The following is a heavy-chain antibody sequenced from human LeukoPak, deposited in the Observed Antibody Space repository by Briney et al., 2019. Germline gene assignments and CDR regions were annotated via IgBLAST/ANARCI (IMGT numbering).Heavy chain of an antibody. CDR3: AKEDSSSCFDY. CDR2: ISGSGGST. V-gene: IGHV3-23*01. D-gene: IGHD6-6*01. J-gene: IGHJ4*02. Sequence: GGSLRLSCAASGLTLRQYDLSWVRQAPGKGLEWVSAISGSGGSTYYADSVKGRFTISRDNSKNTLYLQMNSLRAEDTAVYYCAKEDSSSCFDYWGQGTLVTVSS. CDR1: GLTLRQYD.